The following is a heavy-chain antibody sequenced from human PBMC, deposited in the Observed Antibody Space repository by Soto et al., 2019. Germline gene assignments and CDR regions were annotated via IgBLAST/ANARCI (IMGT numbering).Heavy chain of an antibody. CDR3: ARLGSGSYYDY. V-gene: IGHV3-23*01. Sequence: EVPLLESGGGLVQPGGSLRLSCAASGFTFSSYAMRWVRQAPGKGLEWVSAISGSGGSTYYADSVKGRFTISRDNSKNTLYLQMNSLRAEDTAVYYCARLGSGSYYDYWGQGTLVTVSS. D-gene: IGHD1-26*01. CDR1: GFTFSSYA. CDR2: ISGSGGST. J-gene: IGHJ4*02.